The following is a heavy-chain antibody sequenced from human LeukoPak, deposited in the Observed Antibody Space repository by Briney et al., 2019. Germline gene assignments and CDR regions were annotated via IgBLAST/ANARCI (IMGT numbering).Heavy chain of an antibody. D-gene: IGHD5-18*01. CDR3: AKVDTAMDAFDI. CDR2: ISWNSGSI. V-gene: IGHV3-9*03. J-gene: IGHJ4*02. CDR1: GFTFDDYA. Sequence: GGSLRLSCAASGFTFDDYAMHWVRHAPGKGLEWVSGISWNSGSIGYADSVKGRFTISRDNAKNSLYLQMNSLRAEDMALYYCAKVDTAMDAFDIWGQGTLVTVSS.